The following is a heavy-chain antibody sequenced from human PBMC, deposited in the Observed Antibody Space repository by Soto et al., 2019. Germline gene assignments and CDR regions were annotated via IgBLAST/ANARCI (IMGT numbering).Heavy chain of an antibody. CDR2: ISWNSGDI. J-gene: IGHJ6*03. Sequence: EVQLVESGGGLVHPGRSLRLSCAASGFTFDDYAMHWVRQAPGKGLEWVSSISWNSGDIGYADSVKGRFTISRDNAKNSLYLQMNSLRAEYTALYYCAKGNFAYYYYYMDVWGKGTTVTVSS. CDR3: AKGNFAYYYYYMDV. V-gene: IGHV3-9*01. CDR1: GFTFDDYA.